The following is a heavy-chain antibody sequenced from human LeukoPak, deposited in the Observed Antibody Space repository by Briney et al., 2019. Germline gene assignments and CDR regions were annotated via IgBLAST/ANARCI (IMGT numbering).Heavy chain of an antibody. CDR1: GYTFTSYG. Sequence: ASVKVSCKASGYTFTSYGISWVRQAPGQGLEWMGWISAYNGNTNYAQKLQGRVTVTTDTSTSTAYMELRSLRSDDTAVYYCARDMTGPGIAVAGTINFDYWGQGTLVTVSS. J-gene: IGHJ4*02. D-gene: IGHD6-19*01. V-gene: IGHV1-18*01. CDR2: ISAYNGNT. CDR3: ARDMTGPGIAVAGTINFDY.